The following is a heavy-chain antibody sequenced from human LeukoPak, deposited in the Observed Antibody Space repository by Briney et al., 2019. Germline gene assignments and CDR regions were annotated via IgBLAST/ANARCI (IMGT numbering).Heavy chain of an antibody. CDR1: GFTFSSYS. CDR3: ARGGIRPFDY. D-gene: IGHD1-14*01. V-gene: IGHV3-53*01. J-gene: IGHJ4*02. Sequence: GGSLRLSCAASGFTFSSYSMNWVRQAPGKGLEWVSVIYSGGSTYYADSVKGRFTISRDNSKNTLYLQMNSLRAEDTAVYYCARGGIRPFDYWGQGTLVTVSS. CDR2: IYSGGST.